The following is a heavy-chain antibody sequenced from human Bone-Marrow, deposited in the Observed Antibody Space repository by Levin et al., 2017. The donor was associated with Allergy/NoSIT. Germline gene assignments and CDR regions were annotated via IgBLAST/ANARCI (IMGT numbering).Heavy chain of an antibody. V-gene: IGHV4-30-4*01. J-gene: IGHJ4*02. Sequence: SETLSLTCTVSGGSISSDYYYWTWIRQPPGKGLEYIGYISSSESTYYSPSLRSRITFSVDTSKNQFSLRLSSLTAADTAVYYCATLWSGYPHYFDYWGQGILVTVSS. D-gene: IGHD3-3*01. CDR3: ATLWSGYPHYFDY. CDR2: ISSSEST. CDR1: GGSISSDYYY.